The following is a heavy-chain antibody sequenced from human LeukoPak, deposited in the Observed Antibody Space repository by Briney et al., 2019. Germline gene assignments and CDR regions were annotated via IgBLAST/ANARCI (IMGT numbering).Heavy chain of an antibody. CDR1: GCTFSSYS. CDR3: AREGGPYYYYYMDV. V-gene: IGHV3-21*01. J-gene: IGHJ6*03. Sequence: PGGSLRLSCAASGCTFSSYSMNWVRQPPGKGLEWVSSISSSSYIYYADSVKGRFTISRDNAKNSLYLQMNSLRAEDAAVYYCAREGGPYYYYYMDVWGKGTTVTVSS. D-gene: IGHD1-26*01. CDR2: ISSSSYI.